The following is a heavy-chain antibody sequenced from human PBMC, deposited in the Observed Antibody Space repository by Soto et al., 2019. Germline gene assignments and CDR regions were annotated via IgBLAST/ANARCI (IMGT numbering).Heavy chain of an antibody. Sequence: EVQLVESGGGLVQPGRSLRLSSAASGFTFDDYAMHWVRQAPGKGLEWVSGISWNSGSIGYADSVKGRFTIARDNAKNSQYLQMNSLRAEDTALYYCAKDRELVLSFYFDYWGQGTLVTVSS. J-gene: IGHJ4*02. CDR2: ISWNSGSI. V-gene: IGHV3-9*01. CDR1: GFTFDDYA. D-gene: IGHD6-13*01. CDR3: AKDRELVLSFYFDY.